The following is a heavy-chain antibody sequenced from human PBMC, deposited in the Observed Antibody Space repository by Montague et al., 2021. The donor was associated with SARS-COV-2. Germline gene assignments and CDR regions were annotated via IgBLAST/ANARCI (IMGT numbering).Heavy chain of an antibody. Sequence: SETLSLTCTVSGGFISSPDYYWGWIRQSPGKGLEWIGSISYTGRTHYNPSLRSRVSFSMDTSKNHFSLSLSSVTVADTAVYFCARQLPSYCATNKCYPYYFDGWGQGALVTVSS. J-gene: IGHJ4*02. D-gene: IGHD2-8*01. CDR3: ARQLPSYCATNKCYPYYFDG. V-gene: IGHV4-39*01. CDR2: ISYTGRT. CDR1: GGFISSPDYY.